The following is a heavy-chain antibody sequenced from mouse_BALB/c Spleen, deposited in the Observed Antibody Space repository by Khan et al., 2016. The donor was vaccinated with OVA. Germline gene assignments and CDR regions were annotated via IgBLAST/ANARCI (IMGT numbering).Heavy chain of an antibody. CDR3: VREGAYYRNDGGFAY. D-gene: IGHD2-14*01. V-gene: IGHV1-4*01. CDR2: INPSNGYT. J-gene: IGHJ3*01. Sequence: QVQLQQSGAELARPGASVKLSCKASGYTFTSYTIPWIRERPGQGLEWIGYINPSNGYTNYNQKFKDQATLTTDKSSTTAYLQLSSLTSDDAAVFNCVREGAYYRNDGGFAYWGQGTLVTVSA. CDR1: GYTFTSYT.